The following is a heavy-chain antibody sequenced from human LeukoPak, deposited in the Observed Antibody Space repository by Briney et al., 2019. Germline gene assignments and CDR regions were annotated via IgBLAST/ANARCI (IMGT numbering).Heavy chain of an antibody. Sequence: GRSLRLSCAASGFTFSSYGMHWVRQAPGEGLEWVAVISYDGSNKYYADSVKGRFTISRDNSKNTLYLQMNSLRAEDTAVYYCAKVKDLSYYYDSSGYDYWGQGTLVTVSS. J-gene: IGHJ4*02. CDR1: GFTFSSYG. V-gene: IGHV3-30*18. D-gene: IGHD3-22*01. CDR3: AKVKDLSYYYDSSGYDY. CDR2: ISYDGSNK.